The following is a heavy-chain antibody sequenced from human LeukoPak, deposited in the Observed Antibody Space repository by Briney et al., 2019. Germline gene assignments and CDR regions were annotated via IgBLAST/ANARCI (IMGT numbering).Heavy chain of an antibody. D-gene: IGHD2/OR15-2a*01. V-gene: IGHV3-30*18. CDR2: ILNDGSKK. J-gene: IGHJ4*02. CDR3: AKEGGIVIVASTIPYARDPFDY. CDR1: GFTFSSYS. Sequence: PGGSLRLSCAASGFTFSSYSMNWVRQAPGKGLEWVAVILNDGSKKYFADSVKGRFTISRDNSKNTLYPQMDSLRAEDTAVYYCAKEGGIVIVASTIPYARDPFDYWGQGTLVTVSS.